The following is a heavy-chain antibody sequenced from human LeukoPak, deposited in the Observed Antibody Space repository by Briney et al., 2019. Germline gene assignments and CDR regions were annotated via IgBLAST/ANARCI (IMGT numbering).Heavy chain of an antibody. Sequence: TGGSLRLSCAASGFTFSSYEMNWVRQAPGKGLEWVSYISSSGSTIYYADSVKGRFTISRDNAKNSLYLQMNSLRAEDTAIYYCASADGSGYRYYWGQGTLVTVSS. CDR2: ISSSGSTI. D-gene: IGHD3-22*01. V-gene: IGHV3-48*03. CDR3: ASADGSGYRYY. CDR1: GFTFSSYE. J-gene: IGHJ4*02.